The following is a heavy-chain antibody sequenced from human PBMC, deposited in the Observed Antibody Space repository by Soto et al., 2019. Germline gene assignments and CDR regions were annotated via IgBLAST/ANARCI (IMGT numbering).Heavy chain of an antibody. CDR3: ARDPRYCSGGNCYSDYFYYMDV. J-gene: IGHJ6*03. D-gene: IGHD2-15*01. CDR1: GVTFSDYY. CDR2: ISSSGSNT. V-gene: IGHV3-11*01. Sequence: QVQLVESGGGLVKPGGSLRLSCVASGVTFSDYYMTWISQAPGKGLEWVSFISSSGSNTYYADSVKGRFTISRDNAKNSLYLQMHSLRAEDTAVYYCARDPRYCSGGNCYSDYFYYMDVWGKGTTVTVSS.